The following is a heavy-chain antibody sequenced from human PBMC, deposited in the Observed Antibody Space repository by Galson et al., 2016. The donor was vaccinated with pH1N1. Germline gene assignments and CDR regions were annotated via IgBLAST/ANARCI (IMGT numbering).Heavy chain of an antibody. CDR1: GFTFGYHG. J-gene: IGHJ3*02. Sequence: SLRLSCAAAGFTFGYHGMHWVRQVPGKGLEWVSGINWSSGSIAYADSVRGRFTISRDNAKNSLYLQMNSLRPEDTALYYCVTDSGDGDRNLVPHDAFDIWGQGTMVTVSS. V-gene: IGHV3-9*01. CDR3: VTDSGDGDRNLVPHDAFDI. CDR2: INWSSGSI. D-gene: IGHD4-17*01.